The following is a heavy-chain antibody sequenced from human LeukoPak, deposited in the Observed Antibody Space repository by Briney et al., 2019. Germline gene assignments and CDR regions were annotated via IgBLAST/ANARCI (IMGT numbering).Heavy chain of an antibody. J-gene: IGHJ5*02. Sequence: PGRSLRLSCAASGFTLSSFAMHWVRQAPGKGLEWVAVISYDGSNKYYADSVKGRFAISRDTSKNSLYLQMDSLRAEDTALYYCARGGGYSGFDQNWFDPWGQGTLVTVSS. V-gene: IGHV3-30*09. CDR2: ISYDGSNK. CDR3: ARGGGYSGFDQNWFDP. CDR1: GFTLSSFA. D-gene: IGHD5-12*01.